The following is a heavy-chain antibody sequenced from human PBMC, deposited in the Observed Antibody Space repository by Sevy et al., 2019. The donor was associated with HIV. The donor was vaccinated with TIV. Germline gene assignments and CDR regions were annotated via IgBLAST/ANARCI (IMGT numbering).Heavy chain of an antibody. CDR1: GYSFTSYW. D-gene: IGHD3-3*01. J-gene: IGHJ6*02. V-gene: IGHV5-51*01. CDR2: IYPGDSDT. Sequence: GESLKISCTGSGYSFTSYWIGWVRQMPGKGLEWMGIIYPGDSDTRYCPSFQAQVTFSVDKSISTAYLQWNSLKASATAMYYCARHFYDFWSGLGAPGYYYGMDVWGQGTTVTVSS. CDR3: ARHFYDFWSGLGAPGYYYGMDV.